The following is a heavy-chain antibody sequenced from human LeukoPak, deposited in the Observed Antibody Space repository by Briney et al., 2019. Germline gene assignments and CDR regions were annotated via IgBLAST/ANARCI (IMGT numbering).Heavy chain of an antibody. CDR2: ISGSGGST. V-gene: IGHV3-23*01. CDR1: GFTFSSYA. J-gene: IGHJ6*03. D-gene: IGHD3-9*01. CDR3: AKGPNYDILTGYYYYYYMDV. Sequence: GGSLRLSCAASGFTFSSYAMSWVRQAPGKGLEWVSAISGSGGSTYYADSVKGRFTISRDNSKNTLYLQMNSLRAEDTAVYYCAKGPNYDILTGYYYYYYMDVWGKGTTVTVSS.